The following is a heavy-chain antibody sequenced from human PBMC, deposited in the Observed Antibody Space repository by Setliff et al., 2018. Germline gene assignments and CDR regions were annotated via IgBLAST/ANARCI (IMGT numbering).Heavy chain of an antibody. V-gene: IGHV3-30-3*01. D-gene: IGHD3-10*01. CDR1: GFTFNGYA. CDR3: FGAGTCSY. J-gene: IGHJ4*02. CDR2: ISSDGNIK. Sequence: GGSLRLSCAASGFTFNGYAMNWVRQVPGKGLEWVAVISSDGNIKFHAESVKGRFTISRDNSKNTQYLQMNSLRAEDTGVYYCFGAGTCSYWGQGTLVTVSS.